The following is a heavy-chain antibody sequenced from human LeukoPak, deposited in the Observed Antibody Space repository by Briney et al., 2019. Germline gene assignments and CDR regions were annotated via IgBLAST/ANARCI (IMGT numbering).Heavy chain of an antibody. V-gene: IGHV5-51*06. D-gene: IGHD3-10*01. J-gene: IGHJ5*02. Sequence: GESLEISCKGSGYSFTSYWIGWVRQMPGKGLEWMGIIYPGDSDTRYSPSFQGQVTISADKSISTAYLQWSSLKASDTAMYYCARGPTAPTKLYGSGRYNWFDPWGQGTLVTVSS. CDR2: IYPGDSDT. CDR1: GYSFTSYW. CDR3: ARGPTAPTKLYGSGRYNWFDP.